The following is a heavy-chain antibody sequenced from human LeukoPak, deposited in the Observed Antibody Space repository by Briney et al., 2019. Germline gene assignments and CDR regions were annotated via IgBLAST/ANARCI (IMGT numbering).Heavy chain of an antibody. CDR3: AKMTDSTPYSSGTFDS. CDR1: GFTLRSYA. J-gene: IGHJ4*02. Sequence: GGSLRLSCSASGFTLRSYAMGWVRQAPGKGLEWVSAVSDTGDKTYYADSVKGRFTISRDNSRNTLYLQMSRLRAEDTALFYCAKMTDSTPYSSGTFDSWGQGTLVTVSS. V-gene: IGHV3-23*01. D-gene: IGHD3-10*01. CDR2: VSDTGDKT.